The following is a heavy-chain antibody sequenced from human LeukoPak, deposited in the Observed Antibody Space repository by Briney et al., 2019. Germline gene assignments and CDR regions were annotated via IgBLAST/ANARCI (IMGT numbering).Heavy chain of an antibody. CDR1: GGSISSSTYY. Sequence: SETLSLTCTVSGGSISSSTYYWGWIRQPPGKGLEWIGSIYYSGSTYYNPSLKSRVTIPVDTSKNQFSLKLSSVTAADTAVYYCARHPIYGDYASMRYYFDYWGQGTLVTVSS. CDR2: IYYSGST. V-gene: IGHV4-39*01. J-gene: IGHJ4*02. D-gene: IGHD4-17*01. CDR3: ARHPIYGDYASMRYYFDY.